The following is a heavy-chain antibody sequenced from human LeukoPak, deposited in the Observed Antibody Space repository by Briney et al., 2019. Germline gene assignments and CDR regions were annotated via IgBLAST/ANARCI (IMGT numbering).Heavy chain of an antibody. J-gene: IGHJ6*03. CDR2: IYYSGST. Sequence: SETLSLTCTVSGGSISSSSYYWGWIRQPPGKGLEWIGSIYYSGSTYYNPSLKSRVTISVDTSKNQFSLKLSSVTAADTAVYYCARFWGYYYYYMDVWGKGTTVTVSS. CDR3: ARFWGYYYYYMDV. V-gene: IGHV4-39*07. CDR1: GGSISSSSYY. D-gene: IGHD3-16*01.